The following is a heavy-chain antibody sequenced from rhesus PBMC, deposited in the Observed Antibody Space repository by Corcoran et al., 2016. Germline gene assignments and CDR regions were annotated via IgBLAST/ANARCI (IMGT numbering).Heavy chain of an antibody. CDR2: INRGGGST. CDR3: AKGYGKNFDY. CDR1: GFTFSSYG. D-gene: IGHD1-44*01. J-gene: IGHJ4*01. V-gene: IGHV3S5*01. Sequence: EVQLVETGGGLVQPGGSLKLSCAASGFTFSSYGMSWVRQDPGKGLEWVSAINRGGGSTYYADSVKGRFTISRDNSKNTRALQMNSLRAEDTAVYYCAKGYGKNFDYWGQGVLVTVSS.